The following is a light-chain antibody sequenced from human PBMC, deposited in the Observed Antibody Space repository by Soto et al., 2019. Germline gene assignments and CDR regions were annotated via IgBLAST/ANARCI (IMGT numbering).Light chain of an antibody. J-gene: IGKJ5*01. CDR2: GAS. V-gene: IGKV3-20*01. Sequence: VLTQSPDTQSLSPGERASISCRASQSVNNRLAWYQKNPGQAPRILISGASNRATGIPDRFSGSGSATDFYLIISSLETEDFALYLCQQYGTSPMTFGQGTRREIK. CDR3: QQYGTSPMT. CDR1: QSVNNR.